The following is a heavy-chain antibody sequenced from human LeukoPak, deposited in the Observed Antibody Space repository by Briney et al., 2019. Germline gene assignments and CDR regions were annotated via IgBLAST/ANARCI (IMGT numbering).Heavy chain of an antibody. V-gene: IGHV4-34*01. CDR3: ASLTGDVPAA. Sequence: SETLSLTCAVHGGSFSGYYWSWIRQPPGKGLEWIGEINHSGSTNYNPSLKSRVTISVDTSKNQFSLKLSSVTAADTAVYYCASLTGDVPAAWGQGTLVTVSS. CDR1: GGSFSGYY. J-gene: IGHJ4*02. D-gene: IGHD7-27*01. CDR2: INHSGST.